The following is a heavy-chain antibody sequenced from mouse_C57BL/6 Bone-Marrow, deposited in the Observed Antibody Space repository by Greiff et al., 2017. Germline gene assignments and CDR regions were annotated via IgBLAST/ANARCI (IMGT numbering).Heavy chain of an antibody. CDR2: INSDGGST. CDR1: EYAFPSHD. CDR3: ARLGGRRYAMDY. Sequence: EVHLVESGGGLVQPGESLKLSCESNEYAFPSHDMSWVRKTPEKRLELVAAINSDGGSTYYPDTMERRFIISRDNTKKTLYLQMSSLRSEDTALYYCARLGGRRYAMDYWGQGTSVTVSS. D-gene: IGHD2-12*01. V-gene: IGHV5-2*01. J-gene: IGHJ4*01.